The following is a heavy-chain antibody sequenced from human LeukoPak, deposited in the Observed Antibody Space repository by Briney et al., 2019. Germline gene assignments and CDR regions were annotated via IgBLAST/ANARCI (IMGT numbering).Heavy chain of an antibody. CDR1: GFTFSSYA. CDR3: AREGGSWELLNNWFDP. Sequence: GGSLRLSCAASGFTFSSYATHWVRQAPGKGLEWVAVISYDGSNKYYADSVKGRFTISRDNSKNTLYLQMNSLRAEDTAVYYCAREGGSWELLNNWFDPWGQGTLVTVSS. J-gene: IGHJ5*02. D-gene: IGHD1-26*01. CDR2: ISYDGSNK. V-gene: IGHV3-30*01.